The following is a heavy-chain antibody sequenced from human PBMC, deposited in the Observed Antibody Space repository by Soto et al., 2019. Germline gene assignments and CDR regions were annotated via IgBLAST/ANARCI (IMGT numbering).Heavy chain of an antibody. Sequence: GASVKVSCKTSGGTFSNYTISWVRQAPGQGLEWMGRIIPILGIGNYAQKFQGRVTITADKSTSTAYMELSTLRAEDTAVYYCARVFDTYYFDSWGQGNMVTVSS. V-gene: IGHV1-69*02. J-gene: IGHJ4*02. CDR2: IIPILGIG. CDR3: ARVFDTYYFDS. D-gene: IGHD3-9*01. CDR1: GGTFSNYT.